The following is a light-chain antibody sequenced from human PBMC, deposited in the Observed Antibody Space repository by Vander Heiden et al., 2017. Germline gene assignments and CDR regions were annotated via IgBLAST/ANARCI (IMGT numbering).Light chain of an antibody. CDR1: SSDVGSYNL. CDR2: EVS. CDR3: CSYAGSSTLV. J-gene: IGLJ2*01. V-gene: IGLV2-23*02. Sequence: SAWPHLASGPGLLGQSITSSCTGTSSDVGSYNLASWYQQHPGKAPKLMIYEVSKRPSGVSNRFSGSKSGNTASLTISGLQAEDEADYYCCSYAGSSTLVFGGGTKLTVL.